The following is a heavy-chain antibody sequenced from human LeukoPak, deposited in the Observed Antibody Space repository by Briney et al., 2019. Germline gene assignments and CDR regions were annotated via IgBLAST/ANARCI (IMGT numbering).Heavy chain of an antibody. D-gene: IGHD3-22*01. CDR2: ISSSSSTI. CDR1: GFTFSSYS. Sequence: GGSLRLSCAASGFTFSSYSMNWVRQAPGKGLEWVSYISSSSSTIYYADSVKGRFTISRDNSKNTLYLQMNSLRAEDTAVYYCARSGNDYYDSSGYYSGVGVYWGQGTLVTVSS. J-gene: IGHJ4*02. CDR3: ARSGNDYYDSSGYYSGVGVY. V-gene: IGHV3-48*01.